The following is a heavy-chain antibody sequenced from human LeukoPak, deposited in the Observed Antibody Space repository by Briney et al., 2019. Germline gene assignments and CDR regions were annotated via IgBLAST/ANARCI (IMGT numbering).Heavy chain of an antibody. CDR1: GYTFTNFD. CDR3: AIDPRTFDI. V-gene: IGHV1-8*01. J-gene: IGHJ3*02. CDR2: MNPNSGDT. Sequence: GASVKVSCKASGYTFTNFDINWVRQATGQGLEWMGWMNPNSGDTGYAQKFQGRVTMTRNTSISTAYMELSSLRSEDTAVYYCAIDPRTFDIWGQGTMVTVSS. D-gene: IGHD6-6*01.